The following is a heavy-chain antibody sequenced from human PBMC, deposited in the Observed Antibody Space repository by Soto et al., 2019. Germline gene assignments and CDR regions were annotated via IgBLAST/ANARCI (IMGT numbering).Heavy chain of an antibody. Sequence: ASVKVSCKASGYTFTSYCISWVRQAPGQGLEWMGWISAYNGNTNYAQKLQGRVTMTTDTSTSTAYMELRSLRSDDTAVYYCARDEDYEYSSSYSDYWGQGTLVTVSS. CDR1: GYTFTSYC. CDR3: ARDEDYEYSSSYSDY. V-gene: IGHV1-18*01. D-gene: IGHD6-6*01. J-gene: IGHJ4*02. CDR2: ISAYNGNT.